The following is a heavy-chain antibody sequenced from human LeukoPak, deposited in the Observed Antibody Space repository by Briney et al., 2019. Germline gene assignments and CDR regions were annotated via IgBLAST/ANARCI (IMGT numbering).Heavy chain of an antibody. CDR3: ARSTARKNWFDP. CDR1: GASISSYY. J-gene: IGHJ5*02. D-gene: IGHD2-21*02. V-gene: IGHV4-4*07. Sequence: SETLSLTCTVSGASISSYYWSWIRQPAGKGLEWIGRIYSSGSTYYNPSLKSRVTMSVDTSKNQFSLKLSSVTAADTAVYYCARSTARKNWFDPWGQGTLVTVSS. CDR2: IYSSGST.